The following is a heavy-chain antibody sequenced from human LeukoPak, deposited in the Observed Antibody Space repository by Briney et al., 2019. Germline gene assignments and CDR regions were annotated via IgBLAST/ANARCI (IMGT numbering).Heavy chain of an antibody. CDR3: AKDRGSSDYGISVRGRNCFDP. D-gene: IGHD5-12*01. V-gene: IGHV3-23*01. J-gene: IGHJ5*02. Sequence: QTGGSLRLSCAASGFTISNYAMSWVRHAPGKGLEWVSGISALGGSTYYADSVKGRFTISRDSSKSTLYVQMNSLRAEDTAVSYCAKDRGSSDYGISVRGRNCFDPWGQGTLVTVSS. CDR1: GFTISNYA. CDR2: ISALGGST.